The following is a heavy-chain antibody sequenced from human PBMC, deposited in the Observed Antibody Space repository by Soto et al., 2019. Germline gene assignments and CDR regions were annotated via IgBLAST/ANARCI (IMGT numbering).Heavy chain of an antibody. J-gene: IGHJ4*02. D-gene: IGHD2-2*01. Sequence: EVQLLESGGGLVQPGGSLRLSCAASGFTFSTYGMSWVRQAPGKGLEWVSAISNSGGSTSYTGSVRGRFTISRDNSRNTVYLQMNSLRADDTAVYFCAKGAQPTQYYFDFWGQVTLVTVSS. CDR3: AKGAQPTQYYFDF. CDR1: GFTFSTYG. CDR2: ISNSGGST. V-gene: IGHV3-23*01.